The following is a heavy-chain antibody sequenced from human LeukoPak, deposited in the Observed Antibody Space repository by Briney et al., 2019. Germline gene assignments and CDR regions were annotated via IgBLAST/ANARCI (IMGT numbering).Heavy chain of an antibody. Sequence: PGGSLRLSCAASGFTLNTYSMNWVRQAPGKGLEWVSSISSTGSDMYYVDSVKGRFTISRDNAKNSLYLQMNSLRPEDTALYYCAKYGSSPSWGQGTLVTVSS. J-gene: IGHJ5*02. CDR1: GFTLNTYS. CDR2: ISSTGSDM. CDR3: AKYGSSPS. D-gene: IGHD2-15*01. V-gene: IGHV3-21*04.